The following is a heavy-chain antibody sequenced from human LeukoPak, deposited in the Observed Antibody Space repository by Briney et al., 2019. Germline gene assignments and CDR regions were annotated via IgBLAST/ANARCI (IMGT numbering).Heavy chain of an antibody. Sequence: PSETLSLTCTVSGGSISSYYWSWIRQPPGKGLEWIGYIYYSGSTNYNPSLKSRVTISVDTSKNQFSLKLSSVTAADTAVYYCASMMYCSSTSCYEGWFDPWGQGTLVTVSS. D-gene: IGHD2-2*01. CDR2: IYYSGST. CDR1: GGSISSYY. CDR3: ASMMYCSSTSCYEGWFDP. J-gene: IGHJ5*02. V-gene: IGHV4-59*01.